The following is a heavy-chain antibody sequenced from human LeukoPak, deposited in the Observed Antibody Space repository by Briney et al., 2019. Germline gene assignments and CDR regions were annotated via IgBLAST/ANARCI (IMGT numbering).Heavy chain of an antibody. D-gene: IGHD2-21*02. CDR2: IYYSGST. V-gene: IGHV4-30-4*01. Sequence: SQTLSLTCNVSGGSISSGDKYWSWIRQPPGKGLEWIGYIYYSGSTYYNPSLKSRLTISVDTSENQFSLHLTSVTAADTAVYFCARVTRWAGLDFWGQGTLVTVSS. CDR1: GGSISSGDKY. CDR3: ARVTRWAGLDF. J-gene: IGHJ4*02.